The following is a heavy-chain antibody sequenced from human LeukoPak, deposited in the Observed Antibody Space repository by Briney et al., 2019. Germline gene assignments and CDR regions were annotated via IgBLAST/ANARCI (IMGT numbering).Heavy chain of an antibody. J-gene: IGHJ4*02. D-gene: IGHD2-15*01. V-gene: IGHV1-46*01. CDR3: ARDPGSDCSGGSCYLDY. Sequence: ASVKVSCKASGYTFTTYYMHWVRQAPGQGLEWMGIINLSGGSTSYAQKFQGRVTMTRDTSTGTVYMQLSSLRSEDTAVYYCARDPGSDCSGGSCYLDYRGQGALVTVSS. CDR2: INLSGGST. CDR1: GYTFTTYY.